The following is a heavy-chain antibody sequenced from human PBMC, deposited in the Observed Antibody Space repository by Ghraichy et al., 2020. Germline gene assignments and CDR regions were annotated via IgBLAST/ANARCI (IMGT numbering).Heavy chain of an antibody. V-gene: IGHV4-61*02. CDR3: ARDRKRGSSGWYSFDP. J-gene: IGHJ5*02. CDR1: GGSISSGSYY. D-gene: IGHD6-19*01. CDR2: IYTSGST. Sequence: SETLSLTCTVSGGSISSGSYYWSWIRQPAGKGLEWIGRIYTSGSTNYNPSLKSRVTISVDTSKNQFSLKLSSVTAADTAVYYCARDRKRGSSGWYSFDPWGQGTLVTVSS.